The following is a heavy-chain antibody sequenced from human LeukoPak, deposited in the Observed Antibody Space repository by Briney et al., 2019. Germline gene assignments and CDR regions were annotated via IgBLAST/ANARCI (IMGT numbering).Heavy chain of an antibody. Sequence: ASVRVSCKASGYTFIGYYMHWVRQAPGQRLEWMGWINAGNGNTKYSQKFQGRVTITRDTSASTAYMELSSLRSEDTAVYYCARGLDDSSEAFDIWGQGTMVTVSS. CDR2: INAGNGNT. D-gene: IGHD3-22*01. J-gene: IGHJ3*02. CDR3: ARGLDDSSEAFDI. V-gene: IGHV1-3*01. CDR1: GYTFIGYY.